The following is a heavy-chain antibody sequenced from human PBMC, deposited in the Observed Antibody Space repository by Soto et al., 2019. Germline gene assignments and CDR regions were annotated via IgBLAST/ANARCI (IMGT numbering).Heavy chain of an antibody. CDR2: FIAMLGTP. V-gene: IGHV1-69*13. D-gene: IGHD5-18*01. CDR3: ARGAMANFDY. J-gene: IGHJ4*02. Sequence: SVKVSCKASGGTFGSHGIAWVLQAPGQGLEWMGGFIAMLGTPTYAKKVQGRATITADESLTSSYLELRSLRSEDTAVYFCARGAMANFDYWGQGTVVTVSS. CDR1: GGTFGSHG.